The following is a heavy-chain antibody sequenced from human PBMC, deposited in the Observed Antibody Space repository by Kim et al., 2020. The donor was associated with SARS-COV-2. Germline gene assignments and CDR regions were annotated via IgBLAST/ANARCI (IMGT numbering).Heavy chain of an antibody. J-gene: IGHJ6*03. CDR2: ISAYNGNT. D-gene: IGHD3-10*01. CDR3: AREEYYGSGTSEYVEPYYYYYYMDV. V-gene: IGHV1-18*01. Sequence: ASVKVSCKASGYTFTSYGISWVRQAPGQGLEWMGWISAYNGNTNYAQKLQGRVTMTTDTSTSTAYMELRSLRSDATAVYYCAREEYYGSGTSEYVEPYYYYYYMDVWGKGTTVTVSS. CDR1: GYTFTSYG.